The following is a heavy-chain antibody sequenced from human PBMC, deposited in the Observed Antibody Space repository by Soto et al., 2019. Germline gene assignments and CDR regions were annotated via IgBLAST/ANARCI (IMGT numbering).Heavy chain of an antibody. CDR1: GYNFGAYW. D-gene: IGHD3-22*01. CDR2: IYPGDSDT. Sequence: EVHLVQSGAEVKKPGESLRISCKASGYNFGAYWVGWVRQMPGKGLEWMGTIYPGDSDTRYSPSFQGHVAISADKAINTAYVQWSSLKASDTAMYYCARRSDFDISGYSDFDYWGQGTLVTVSS. V-gene: IGHV5-51*01. J-gene: IGHJ4*02. CDR3: ARRSDFDISGYSDFDY.